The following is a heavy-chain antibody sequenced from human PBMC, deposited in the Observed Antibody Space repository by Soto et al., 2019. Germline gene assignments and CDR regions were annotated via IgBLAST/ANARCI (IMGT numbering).Heavy chain of an antibody. V-gene: IGHV3-30-3*01. D-gene: IGHD3-10*01. CDR1: GFTFSSYA. CDR2: ISYDGSNK. Sequence: QVQLVESGGGVVQPGRSLRLSCTASGFTFSSYAMHWVRQAPGKGLEWVAVISYDGSNKYYADSVKGRFTISRDNSKNTLYLQMNSLIAEDTALYYCARDEGIDYWGQGTLVTVSS. J-gene: IGHJ4*02. CDR3: ARDEGIDY.